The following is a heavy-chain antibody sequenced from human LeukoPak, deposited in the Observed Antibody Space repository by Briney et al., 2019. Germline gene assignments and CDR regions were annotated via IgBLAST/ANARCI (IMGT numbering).Heavy chain of an antibody. D-gene: IGHD6-19*01. J-gene: IGHJ4*02. Sequence: GGSLRLSCAASGFTVSSNYMSWVRQAPGKGLEWISTISETDKVTYYADSVKGRFTISGDISKNTLFLQMNSPRVEDTAVYYCTKGDGGWYPIDFWGQGALVTVSS. CDR2: ISETDKVT. V-gene: IGHV3-23*01. CDR3: TKGDGGWYPIDF. CDR1: GFTVSSNY.